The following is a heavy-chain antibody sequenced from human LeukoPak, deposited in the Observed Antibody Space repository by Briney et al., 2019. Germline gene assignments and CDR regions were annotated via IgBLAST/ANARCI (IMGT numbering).Heavy chain of an antibody. CDR1: GGSISSSSYY. CDR3: ARRRYGSSRYFDY. D-gene: IGHD6-6*01. Sequence: SETLSLTCTVSGGSISSSSYYWGWIRQPPGKGLEWIGSIYYSGSTYYNPSLKSRVTISVDTSKNQFSLKLSSVTAADTAVYYCARRRYGSSRYFDYWGQGTLVTVSS. J-gene: IGHJ4*02. V-gene: IGHV4-39*07. CDR2: IYYSGST.